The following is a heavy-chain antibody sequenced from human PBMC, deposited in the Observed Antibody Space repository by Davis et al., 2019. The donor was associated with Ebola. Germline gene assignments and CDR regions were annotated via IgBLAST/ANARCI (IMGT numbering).Heavy chain of an antibody. D-gene: IGHD1-26*01. J-gene: IGHJ4*02. CDR2: LSASGGTT. CDR3: AKDPFVRYSGSYYITYYFDY. CDR1: GFTLSSYA. V-gene: IGHV3-23*01. Sequence: GESLKISCAASGFTLSSYAMSWVRQAPGRGLEWVSALSASGGTTYYADSVKGRFTISRDNSKNTLYLQMNSLRAEDTALYYCAKDPFVRYSGSYYITYYFDYWGQGTLVTVSS.